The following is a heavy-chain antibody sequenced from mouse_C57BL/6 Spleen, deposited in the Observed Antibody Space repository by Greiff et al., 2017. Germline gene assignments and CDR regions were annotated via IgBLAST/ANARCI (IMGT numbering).Heavy chain of an antibody. J-gene: IGHJ4*01. V-gene: IGHV1-15*01. Sequence: VKLQQSGAELVRPGASVTLSCKASGYTFTDYEMHWVKQTPVHGLEWIGAIDPETGGTAYNQKFKGKAILTADKSSSTAYMELRSLTSEDSAVYYCTRSKTAQARRGAMDYWGQGTSVTVSS. CDR1: GYTFTDYE. CDR3: TRSKTAQARRGAMDY. D-gene: IGHD3-2*02. CDR2: IDPETGGT.